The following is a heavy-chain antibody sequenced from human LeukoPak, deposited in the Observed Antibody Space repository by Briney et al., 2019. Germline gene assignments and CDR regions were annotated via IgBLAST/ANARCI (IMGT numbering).Heavy chain of an antibody. V-gene: IGHV3-23*01. D-gene: IGHD6-13*01. Sequence: GGSLRLSCAASGFAFSSYAMSWVRQAPGKGLEWVSAISGSGGSTYYADSVKGRFTISRDNSKNTLYLHMNSLRAEDTAVYYCAKDKTSSRTLGGDYWGQGTLVTVSS. J-gene: IGHJ4*02. CDR2: ISGSGGST. CDR1: GFAFSSYA. CDR3: AKDKTSSRTLGGDY.